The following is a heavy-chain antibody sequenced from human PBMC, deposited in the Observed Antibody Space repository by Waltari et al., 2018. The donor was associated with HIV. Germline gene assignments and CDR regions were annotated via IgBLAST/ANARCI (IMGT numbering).Heavy chain of an antibody. Sequence: QVQLVQSGAAVQKPGSSVKVSCTASAGTFRSYPISWVRQAPGQGLEWMGGIIPIFGTANYAQKFQGRVTITADESTSTAYMELSSLRSEDTAVYYCARDIKGTGYSFDYWGQGTLVTVSS. J-gene: IGHJ4*02. CDR2: IIPIFGTA. CDR3: ARDIKGTGYSFDY. CDR1: AGTFRSYP. D-gene: IGHD5-18*01. V-gene: IGHV1-69*01.